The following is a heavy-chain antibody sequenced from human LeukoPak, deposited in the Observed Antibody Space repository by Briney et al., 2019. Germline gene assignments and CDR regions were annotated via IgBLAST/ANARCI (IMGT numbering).Heavy chain of an antibody. CDR3: ARVKPHPYDILTGRGFDY. D-gene: IGHD3-9*01. V-gene: IGHV1-69*13. CDR1: GGTFSSYA. Sequence: SVKVSYKASGGTFSSYAISWVRQAPGQGLEWMGGIIPIFGTANYAQKFQGRVTITADESTSTAYMELSSLRSEDTAVYYCARVKPHPYDILTGRGFDYWGQGTLVTVSS. CDR2: IIPIFGTA. J-gene: IGHJ4*02.